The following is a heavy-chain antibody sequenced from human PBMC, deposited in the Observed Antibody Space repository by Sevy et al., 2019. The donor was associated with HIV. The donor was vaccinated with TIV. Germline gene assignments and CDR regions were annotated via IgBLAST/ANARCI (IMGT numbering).Heavy chain of an antibody. V-gene: IGHV1-69*13. CDR1: GGTFSSYA. D-gene: IGHD1-26*01. J-gene: IGHJ6*02. CDR2: LIPIFGTA. CDR3: ARALYSPGGMDV. Sequence: ASVKVSCKASGGTFSSYAISWVRQAPGQGLEWMGGLIPIFGTANYAQKFQGRVTITADESTSTAYMELSSLRSEDTAVYYCARALYSPGGMDVWGQWTTVTVSS.